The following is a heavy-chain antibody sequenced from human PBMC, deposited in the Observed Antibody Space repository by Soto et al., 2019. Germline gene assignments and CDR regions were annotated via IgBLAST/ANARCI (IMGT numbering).Heavy chain of an antibody. D-gene: IGHD2-2*01. CDR3: ARRPSVWAYFDY. CDR2: IYYSGST. V-gene: IGHV4-39*01. CDR1: GGSISSSSYY. J-gene: IGHJ4*02. Sequence: SETLSLTCTVSGGSISSSSYYWGWIRQPPGKGLEWIGSIYYSGSTYYNPSLKSRVTISVDTSKNQFSLKLSSVTAADTAVYFCARRPSVWAYFDYSGQGALVTVSS.